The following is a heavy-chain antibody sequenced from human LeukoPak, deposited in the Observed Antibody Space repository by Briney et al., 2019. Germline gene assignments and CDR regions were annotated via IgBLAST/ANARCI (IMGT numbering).Heavy chain of an antibody. V-gene: IGHV4-39*07. CDR2: IYYSGST. CDR3: ARERLYGDYPGFIDY. CDR1: GGSISSSSYY. J-gene: IGHJ4*02. D-gene: IGHD4-17*01. Sequence: SETLSLTCTVSGGSISSSSYYWGWIRQPPGKGLEWIGSIYYSGSTYYNPSLKSRVTISVDTSKNQFSLKLSSVTAADTAVYYCARERLYGDYPGFIDYWGQGTLVTVSS.